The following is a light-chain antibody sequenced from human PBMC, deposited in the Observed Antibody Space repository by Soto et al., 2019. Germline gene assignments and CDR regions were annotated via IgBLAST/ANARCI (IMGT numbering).Light chain of an antibody. Sequence: EIVMTQSPATLSVSPGERATLSCRASQSVSSNLAWYQQKPGQAPRLLIYGASTRATGIPARFSGSGSGTEFTLTMSSLQSEDFAVYYCQHYNKWPRTFGQGTKVEIK. CDR2: GAS. V-gene: IGKV3-15*01. CDR3: QHYNKWPRT. CDR1: QSVSSN. J-gene: IGKJ1*01.